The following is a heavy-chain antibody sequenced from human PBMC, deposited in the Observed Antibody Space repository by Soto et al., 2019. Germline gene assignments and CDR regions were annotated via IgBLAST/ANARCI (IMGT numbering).Heavy chain of an antibody. V-gene: IGHV3-7*03. D-gene: IGHD1-26*01. J-gene: IGHJ4*02. CDR2: IKEDGSEK. Sequence: GGSLRLSCVVSGFTFSTYWMSWVRQAPGKGLEWVANIKEDGSEKYYLDSVKGRFTIYRDNAKNSLYLQMNSLRAEDTAVYYCARDKVVGPTTLDYWGQGTLVTVSS. CDR1: GFTFSTYW. CDR3: ARDKVVGPTTLDY.